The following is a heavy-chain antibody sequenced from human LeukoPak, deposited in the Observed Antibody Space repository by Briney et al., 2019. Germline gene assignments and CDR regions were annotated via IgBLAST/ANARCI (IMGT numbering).Heavy chain of an antibody. Sequence: SQTLSLTCAISGDSVSSNSAAWNWIRQSPSRGLEWLGRTYYRSKWYNDYAVSVKSRITINPDTSKNQFSLKLSSVTAADTAVYYCARDTYDFWRWVSESWGQGTLVTVSS. CDR1: GDSVSSNSAA. CDR3: ARDTYDFWRWVSES. D-gene: IGHD3-3*01. CDR2: TYYRSKWYN. J-gene: IGHJ4*02. V-gene: IGHV6-1*01.